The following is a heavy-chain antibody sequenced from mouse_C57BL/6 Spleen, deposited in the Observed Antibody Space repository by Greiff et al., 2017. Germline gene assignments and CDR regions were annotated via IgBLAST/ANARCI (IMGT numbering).Heavy chain of an antibody. J-gene: IGHJ4*01. CDR1: GFNIKDYY. V-gene: IGHV14-2*01. CDR3: SWDWADCNNHRAMDY. D-gene: IGHD1-3*01. Sequence: VQLQQSGAELVKPGASVKLSCTASGFNIKDYYMHWVKQRTEQGLEWIGRIDPEDGETKYAPKFQGKATITADTSSNTAYLQLSSLTSEDTAISYCSWDWADCNNHRAMDYWGQGTSVTVSS. CDR2: IDPEDGET.